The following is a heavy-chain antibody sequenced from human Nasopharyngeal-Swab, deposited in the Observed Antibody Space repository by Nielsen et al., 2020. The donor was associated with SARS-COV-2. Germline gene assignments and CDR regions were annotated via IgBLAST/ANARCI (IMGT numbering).Heavy chain of an antibody. Sequence: SQAPGKGPEWVSNISSSGTTKYYADSVKGRFTISRDNAKNSLFLQMNSLRAEDTAVYYCARSPDVFDIWGQGTMVTVSS. V-gene: IGHV3-11*04. CDR2: ISSSGTTK. J-gene: IGHJ3*02. CDR3: ARSPDVFDI.